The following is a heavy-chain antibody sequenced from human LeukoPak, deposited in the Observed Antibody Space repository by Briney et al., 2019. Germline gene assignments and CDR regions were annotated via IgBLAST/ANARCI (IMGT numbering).Heavy chain of an antibody. CDR1: GFTFSSYS. CDR2: ISSSSSTI. D-gene: IGHD3-22*01. Sequence: PGGSLRLSCAASGFTFSSYSMNWVRQAPGKGLEWVSYISSSSSTIYYADSVKGRFTISRDNAKNSLYLQMNSLRAEDTAVYYCARDSRRRGYYDSSGYPLFDYWGQGTLVTVSS. V-gene: IGHV3-48*01. J-gene: IGHJ4*02. CDR3: ARDSRRRGYYDSSGYPLFDY.